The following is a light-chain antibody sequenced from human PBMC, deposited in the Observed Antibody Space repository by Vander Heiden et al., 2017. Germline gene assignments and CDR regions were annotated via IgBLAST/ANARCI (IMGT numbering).Light chain of an antibody. CDR3: RSDTSSSTLV. CDR2: DVS. Sequence: QSALTQPASVAGSPGQSITISCTGTSSDVGGYNYVSWYQQHPGNPYKLMFYDVSKRPSGVANRFSASKSGNTASLTISGLQAEDEADYYCRSDTSSSTLVFGTGTKLTVL. CDR1: SSDVGGYNY. V-gene: IGLV2-14*01. J-gene: IGLJ1*01.